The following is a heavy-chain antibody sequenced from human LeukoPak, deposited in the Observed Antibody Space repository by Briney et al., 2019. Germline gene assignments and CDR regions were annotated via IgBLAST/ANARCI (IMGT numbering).Heavy chain of an antibody. CDR3: ARALLPSYDFWSGDAFDI. CDR2: INPNSGGT. V-gene: IGHV1-2*02. D-gene: IGHD3-3*01. Sequence: ASVKVSCKASGYTFTGYYMHWVRQAPGQGLEWMGWINPNSGGTNYAQKFQGRVTMTRDTSISTAYMELSRLRSDDTAVYYCARALLPSYDFWSGDAFDIWGQGTMVTVSS. J-gene: IGHJ3*02. CDR1: GYTFTGYY.